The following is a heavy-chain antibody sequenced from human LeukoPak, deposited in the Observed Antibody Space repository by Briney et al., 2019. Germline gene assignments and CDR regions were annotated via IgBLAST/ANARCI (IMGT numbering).Heavy chain of an antibody. D-gene: IGHD5-18*01. Sequence: KPSETLSLTCAVYGGSFSGYYWSWIRQPPGKGLEWIGEINHSGSTNYNPSLKSRVTISVDTSKNQFSLKLSSVTAADTAVYYCERYRRIQPPGSAAGFDYWGQGTLVTVSS. CDR3: ERYRRIQPPGSAAGFDY. V-gene: IGHV4-34*01. CDR2: INHSGST. CDR1: GGSFSGYY. J-gene: IGHJ4*02.